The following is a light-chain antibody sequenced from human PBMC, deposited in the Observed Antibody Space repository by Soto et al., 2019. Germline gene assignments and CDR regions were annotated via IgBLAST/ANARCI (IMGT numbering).Light chain of an antibody. CDR2: DVS. CDR3: NSYSTGYTVV. CDR1: TSDVGGYNY. Sequence: QSVLTQPAAVSGSLGQSITISCTGTTSDVGGYNYVSWYQQYPGKAPKLMIYDVSNRPSGVSYRFSGSKSGNTASLTISGLQAEDEADYYCNSYSTGYTVVFGGGTKVTVL. V-gene: IGLV2-14*01. J-gene: IGLJ3*02.